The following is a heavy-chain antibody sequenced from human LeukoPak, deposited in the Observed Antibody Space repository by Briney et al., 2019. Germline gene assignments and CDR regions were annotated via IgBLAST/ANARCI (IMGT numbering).Heavy chain of an antibody. D-gene: IGHD3-10*01. V-gene: IGHV4-4*07. CDR1: GGSISSYY. J-gene: IGHJ5*02. Sequence: SETLSLTCTVSGGSISSYYWSWIRQPAGKGLEWIGRIYTSGSTNYNPSLKSRVTMSVDTSKNQFSLKLSSVTAADTAVYYCARDSIRFGESAFDPWGQGTLVTVSS. CDR2: IYTSGST. CDR3: ARDSIRFGESAFDP.